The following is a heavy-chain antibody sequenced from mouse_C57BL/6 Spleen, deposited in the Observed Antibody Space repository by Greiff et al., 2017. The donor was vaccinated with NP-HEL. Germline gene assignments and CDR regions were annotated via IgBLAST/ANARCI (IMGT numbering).Heavy chain of an antibody. V-gene: IGHV1-82*01. CDR2: IYPGDGDT. CDR1: GYAFSSSW. J-gene: IGHJ2*01. CDR3: ARSGHYYGFDD. D-gene: IGHD1-1*01. Sequence: VQLKESGPELVKPGASVKISCKASGYAFSSSWMNWVKQRPGKGLEWIGRIYPGDGDTNYNGKFKGKATLTADKSSSTAYMQLSSLTSEDSAVYFCARSGHYYGFDDWGQGTTLTVSS.